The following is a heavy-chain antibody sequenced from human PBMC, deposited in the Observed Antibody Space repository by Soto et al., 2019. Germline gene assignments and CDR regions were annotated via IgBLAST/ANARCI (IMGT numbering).Heavy chain of an antibody. V-gene: IGHV4-34*01. CDR1: GGSISSYY. CDR2: INHSGST. D-gene: IGHD3-9*01. Sequence: SETLSLTCTVSGGSISSYYWSWIRQPPGKGLEWIGEINHSGSTNYTPSLKSRVTISVDTSKNQFSLKLSSVTAADTAVYYCARALKSIRYFDKRYYYYMDVCGKGTTVTVSS. J-gene: IGHJ6*03. CDR3: ARALKSIRYFDKRYYYYMDV.